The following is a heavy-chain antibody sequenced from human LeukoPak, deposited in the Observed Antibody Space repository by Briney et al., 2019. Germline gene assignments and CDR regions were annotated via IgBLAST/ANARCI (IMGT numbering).Heavy chain of an antibody. CDR1: GFTFDDYA. CDR3: AKDIVGATGGLFDY. Sequence: GRSLRLSCAASGFTFDDYAMHWVRQAPGKGLEWVSGISWNSGSIGYADSVKGRFTISRDNAKNSLYLQMNSLRAEDTALYYCAKDIVGATGGLFDYWGQGTLVTVSS. CDR2: ISWNSGSI. V-gene: IGHV3-9*01. D-gene: IGHD1-26*01. J-gene: IGHJ4*02.